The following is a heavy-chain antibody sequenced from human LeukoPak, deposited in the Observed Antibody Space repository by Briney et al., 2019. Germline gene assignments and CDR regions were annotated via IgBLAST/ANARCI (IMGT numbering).Heavy chain of an antibody. Sequence: GESLKISCKGSGYSFTSYWIGWVRPMPGKGLEWMGIIYPGDSDTRYSPSFQGQVTISADKSISTAYLQWSSLKASDTAMYYCARHRYSSSWYNWFDPWGQGTLVTVSS. CDR1: GYSFTSYW. CDR3: ARHRYSSSWYNWFDP. V-gene: IGHV5-51*01. J-gene: IGHJ5*02. D-gene: IGHD6-13*01. CDR2: IYPGDSDT.